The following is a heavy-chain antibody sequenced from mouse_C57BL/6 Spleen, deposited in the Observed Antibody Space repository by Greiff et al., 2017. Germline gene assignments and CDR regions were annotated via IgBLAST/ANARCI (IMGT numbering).Heavy chain of an antibody. J-gene: IGHJ2*01. CDR3: VRLGYSNYFDY. V-gene: IGHV10-1*01. CDR1: GFSFNNYA. Sequence: EVKLVESGGGLVQPKGSLKLSCAASGFSFNNYAMNWVRQAPGKGLEWVARIRSKSNNYATYYADSVKDRFTISRDDSESMLYLQMNNLKTEDTAMYYCVRLGYSNYFDYWGQGTTLTVSS. CDR2: IRSKSNNYAT. D-gene: IGHD2-5*01.